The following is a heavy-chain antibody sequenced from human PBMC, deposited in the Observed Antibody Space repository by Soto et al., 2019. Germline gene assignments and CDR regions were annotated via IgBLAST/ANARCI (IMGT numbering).Heavy chain of an antibody. J-gene: IGHJ6*02. Sequence: SETLSLTCTVSGGSISSGDYFWSWIRQPPGKGPEWIGYIYYSGTTYYNPSLKSRVTISVDTSKSQFSLKVSSVTAADTAVYYCGRHPATSETYFYGMDVWGQGTTVTVSS. CDR1: GGSISSGDYF. V-gene: IGHV4-39*01. CDR3: GRHPATSETYFYGMDV. CDR2: IYYSGTT.